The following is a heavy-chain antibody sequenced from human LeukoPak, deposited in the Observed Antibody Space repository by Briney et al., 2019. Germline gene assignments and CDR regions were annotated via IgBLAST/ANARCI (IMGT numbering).Heavy chain of an antibody. CDR3: ARVRFLERSQYYFDY. Sequence: SGGSLRLSCAASEFTFNIYWMSWVRQAPGKGLEWVANIKQDGSEKYYVDCVEGRFTISRDNAKNSLYMQMNSLRAEDTAMYYCARVRFLERSQYYFDYWGQGTLVTVSS. J-gene: IGHJ4*02. D-gene: IGHD3-3*01. CDR2: IKQDGSEK. CDR1: EFTFNIYW. V-gene: IGHV3-7*01.